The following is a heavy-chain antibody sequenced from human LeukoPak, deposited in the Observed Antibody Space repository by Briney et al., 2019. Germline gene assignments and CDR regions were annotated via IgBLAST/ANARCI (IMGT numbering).Heavy chain of an antibody. CDR3: ARAPTYNYYYYYMDV. V-gene: IGHV4-4*07. D-gene: IGHD4-11*01. CDR2: IYTSGST. J-gene: IGHJ6*03. Sequence: PSETLSLTCTVSGGSISTYYWSWIRQPAGKGLEWIGRIYTSGSTNYNPSLKSRVTMSVDTSKNQFSLKLSSVTAADTAVYYCARAPTYNYYYYYMDVWGKGTTVTVSS. CDR1: GGSISTYY.